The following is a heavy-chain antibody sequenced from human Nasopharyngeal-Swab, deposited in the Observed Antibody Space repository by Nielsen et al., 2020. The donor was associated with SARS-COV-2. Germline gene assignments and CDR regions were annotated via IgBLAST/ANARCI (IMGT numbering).Heavy chain of an antibody. V-gene: IGHV3-21*01. CDR1: GFTFSSYS. J-gene: IGHJ4*02. CDR3: ARGASHRRKSTSYYFYY. CDR2: ISSSSSYI. Sequence: GESLKISRTASGFTFSSYSMNWVRQAPGKGLECVPSISSSSSYIYYADSVKGRFTISRDNAKHSLYLQMNSMRAEDTAVYYCARGASHRRKSTSYYFYYWGQGTLVTVSS. D-gene: IGHD2-2*01.